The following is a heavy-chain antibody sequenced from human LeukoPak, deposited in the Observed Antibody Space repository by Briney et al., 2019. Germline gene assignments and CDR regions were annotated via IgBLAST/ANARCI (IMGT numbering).Heavy chain of an antibody. V-gene: IGHV3-73*01. CDR3: CRPRGTDGDSMDV. D-gene: IGHD7-27*01. Sequence: GGSLRLSCAASGFTFSGSAMHWVRQASGKGLEWVGRIRSKANSYATVYGASVKGRFTISRDDSKNTTYLQMNSLKTEDTAVYYCCRPRGTDGDSMDVWGQGTTVTVSS. J-gene: IGHJ6*02. CDR2: IRSKANSYAT. CDR1: GFTFSGSA.